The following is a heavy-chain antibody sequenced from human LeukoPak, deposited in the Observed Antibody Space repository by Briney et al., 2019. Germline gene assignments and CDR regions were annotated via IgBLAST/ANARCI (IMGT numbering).Heavy chain of an antibody. CDR1: GGSFSGYY. Sequence: SETLSLTCAVYGGSFSGYYWSWIRQPPGKGLEWIGEINHSGSTNYNPSLKSRVTISVDTSKNQFSLKLSSVTAADTAVYYCAREGDGDYDGMDVWGQGTTVTVSS. J-gene: IGHJ6*02. CDR3: AREGDGDYDGMDV. CDR2: INHSGST. D-gene: IGHD4-17*01. V-gene: IGHV4-34*01.